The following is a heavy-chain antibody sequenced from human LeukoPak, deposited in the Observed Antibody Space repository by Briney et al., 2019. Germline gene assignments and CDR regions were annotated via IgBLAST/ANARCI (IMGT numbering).Heavy chain of an antibody. Sequence: SETLSLTCALSTXSGSSGNGWSWVRHPPGKGLEWIGEVHKTGKTNYNPSLKTRVTISIDASKNQLSLELTSVTAADAAVYYCARELLGAPTPGAYWGQGTRVTVSS. D-gene: IGHD7-27*01. V-gene: IGHV4-4*02. J-gene: IGHJ4*02. CDR1: TXSGSSGNG. CDR2: VHKTGKT. CDR3: ARELLGAPTPGAY.